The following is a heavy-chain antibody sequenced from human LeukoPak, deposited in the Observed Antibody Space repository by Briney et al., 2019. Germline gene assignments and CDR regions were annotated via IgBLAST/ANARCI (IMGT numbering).Heavy chain of an antibody. CDR1: GFTVSSNY. V-gene: IGHV3-53*01. Sequence: GGSLRLSCAASGFTVSSNYMAWVRQVPGKGLEWVSGIYSGGSAYYADSVKGRFTTSRDNSKNTLYLQVNGLRGDDTAVYYCARSAVTGPGWIDPWGQGTLVTVS. D-gene: IGHD6-19*01. CDR3: ARSAVTGPGWIDP. J-gene: IGHJ5*02. CDR2: IYSGGSA.